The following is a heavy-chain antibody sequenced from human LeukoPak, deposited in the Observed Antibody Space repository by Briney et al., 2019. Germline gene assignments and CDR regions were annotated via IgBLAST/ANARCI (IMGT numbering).Heavy chain of an antibody. V-gene: IGHV1-69*13. J-gene: IGHJ3*02. CDR3: ATVGLTGDAFDI. CDR2: IIPIFGTA. CDR1: GGTFSSYA. D-gene: IGHD3-9*01. Sequence: GASVKVSCKASGGTFSSYAISWVRQAPGRGLEWMGGIIPIFGTANYAQKFQGRVTITADESTSTAYMELSSLRSEDTAVYYCATVGLTGDAFDIWGQGTMVTVSS.